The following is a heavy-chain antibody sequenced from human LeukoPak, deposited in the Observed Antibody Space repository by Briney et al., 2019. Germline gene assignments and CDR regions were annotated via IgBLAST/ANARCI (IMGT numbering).Heavy chain of an antibody. CDR3: ARDGVDTAYYMDV. CDR1: GFTFSSYA. D-gene: IGHD5-18*01. Sequence: GGSLRLSCAASGFTFSSYAMRWVRQAPGKGLEWVAVISYDGSNKYYADSVKGRFTISRDNSKNTLYLQMNSLRAEDTAVYYCARDGVDTAYYMDVWGKGTTVTVSS. J-gene: IGHJ6*03. V-gene: IGHV3-30*04. CDR2: ISYDGSNK.